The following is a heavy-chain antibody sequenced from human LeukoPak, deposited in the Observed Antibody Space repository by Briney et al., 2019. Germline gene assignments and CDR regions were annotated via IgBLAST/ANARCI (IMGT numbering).Heavy chain of an antibody. CDR2: INHSGST. V-gene: IGHV4-34*01. Sequence: PSETLSLTCAVYGGSFSGYYWSWIRQPPGKGLEWIGEINHSGSTNYNPSLKSRVTISVDTSKNQFSLKLSSVTAADTAVYYCARAPGYSSSWYAVYFDYWGQGTLVTVSS. J-gene: IGHJ4*02. D-gene: IGHD6-13*01. CDR1: GGSFSGYY. CDR3: ARAPGYSSSWYAVYFDY.